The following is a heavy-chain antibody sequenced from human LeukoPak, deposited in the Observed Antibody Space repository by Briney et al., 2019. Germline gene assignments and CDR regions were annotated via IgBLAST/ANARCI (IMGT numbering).Heavy chain of an antibody. J-gene: IGHJ4*02. CDR2: INPNSVGT. V-gene: IGHV1-2*02. CDR3: AWPGDYGGDY. CDR1: AYTFTGHY. D-gene: IGHD4-23*01. Sequence: ASVKVSRTPSAYTFTGHYMHLVRLAPAPGREGMGWINPNSVGTSKSQNYQVRVTMTSDTSINTAYMEVSRLRSDDTAVYYCAWPGDYGGDYWGQGTLVTVSS.